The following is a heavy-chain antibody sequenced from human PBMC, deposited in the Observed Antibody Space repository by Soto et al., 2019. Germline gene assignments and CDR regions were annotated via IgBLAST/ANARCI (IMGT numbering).Heavy chain of an antibody. Sequence: QVQLVQSGAEVKKPGSSVKVSCKASGGTFSSYAISWVRQAPGQGLEWMGGIIPIFGTANYAQKFQGRVTITADKSTSTAYMELSSLRSEDTAVYYCARDFSDRDFWSIGTYYYYGMDVWGQGTTVTVSS. J-gene: IGHJ6*02. CDR1: GGTFSSYA. V-gene: IGHV1-69*06. CDR2: IIPIFGTA. CDR3: ARDFSDRDFWSIGTYYYYGMDV. D-gene: IGHD3-3*01.